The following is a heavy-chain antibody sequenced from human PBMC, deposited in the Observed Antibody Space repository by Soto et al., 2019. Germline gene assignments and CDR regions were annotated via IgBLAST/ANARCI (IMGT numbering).Heavy chain of an antibody. CDR3: ARAGKGFWSGSYGMAV. CDR1: GGSISSYY. Sequence: SETLSLTCTVSGGSISSYYWSWIRQPPGKGLEWIGYIYYSGSTNYNPSLKSRVTISVDTSKNQFSLKLSSVTAADTAVYYCARAGKGFWSGSYGMAVWGQGTTVTVSS. D-gene: IGHD3-3*01. V-gene: IGHV4-59*01. CDR2: IYYSGST. J-gene: IGHJ6*02.